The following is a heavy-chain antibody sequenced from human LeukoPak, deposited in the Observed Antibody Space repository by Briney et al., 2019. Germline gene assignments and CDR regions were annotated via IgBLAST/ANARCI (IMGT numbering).Heavy chain of an antibody. CDR3: ARGSTGSGSYYAEYFQH. Sequence: GASVKVSCKASGYTFTSYDINWVRQATGQGLEWMGWMNPNSGNTGYAQKFQGRVTMTRNISISTAYMELSSLRSEDTAVYYCARGSTGSGSYYAEYFQHWGQGTLVTVSS. D-gene: IGHD3-10*01. V-gene: IGHV1-8*01. J-gene: IGHJ1*01. CDR2: MNPNSGNT. CDR1: GYTFTSYD.